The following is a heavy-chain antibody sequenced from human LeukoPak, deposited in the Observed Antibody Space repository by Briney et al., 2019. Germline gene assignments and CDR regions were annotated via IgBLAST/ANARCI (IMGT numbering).Heavy chain of an antibody. CDR2: IYSGGST. J-gene: IGHJ4*02. Sequence: GGSLRLSRAASGFTVSSNYMSWVRQAPGKGLEWVSVIYSGGSTYYADPVKGRFTISRDNSKTTLYLQMNSLRAEDTAVYYCAGWGYYDSSGYYQIDYWGQGTLVTVSS. CDR1: GFTVSSNY. D-gene: IGHD3-22*01. CDR3: AGWGYYDSSGYYQIDY. V-gene: IGHV3-66*02.